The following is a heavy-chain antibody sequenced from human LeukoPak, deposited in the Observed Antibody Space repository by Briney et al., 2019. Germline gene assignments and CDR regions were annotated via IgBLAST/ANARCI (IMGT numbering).Heavy chain of an antibody. CDR1: GGSLSGYY. Sequence: PSETLSLTCAVYGGSLSGYYWTWIRQTPGKGLEWIGEINYSGNTNYNRSLKSRVTISADTSKNQFSLRLSSVTATDTAVYYCAKGTGDLTFDYWGQGTLVTVSS. D-gene: IGHD7-27*01. CDR3: AKGTGDLTFDY. V-gene: IGHV4-34*01. CDR2: INYSGNT. J-gene: IGHJ4*02.